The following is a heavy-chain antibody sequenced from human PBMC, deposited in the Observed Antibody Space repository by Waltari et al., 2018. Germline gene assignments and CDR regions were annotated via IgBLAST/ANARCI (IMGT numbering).Heavy chain of an antibody. CDR2: IKQDGSEK. D-gene: IGHD6-13*01. CDR3: ARVPRRVWGAFDI. Sequence: EVQLVESGGGLVQPGGSLSLSCAASGFTFSSYWMIWVRQAPGKGLELVANIKQDGSEKYYVDSVKGRFTISRDNAKNSLYLQMNSLRAEDTAVYYCARVPRRVWGAFDIWGQGTMVTVSS. J-gene: IGHJ3*02. V-gene: IGHV3-7*01. CDR1: GFTFSSYW.